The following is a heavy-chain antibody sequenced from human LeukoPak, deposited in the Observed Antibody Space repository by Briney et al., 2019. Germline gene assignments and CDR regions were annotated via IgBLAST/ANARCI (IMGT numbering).Heavy chain of an antibody. Sequence: PSQTLSLTCAVSGGSISSGGYSWSWIRQPPGKGLEWIGYIYYSGSTNYNPSLKSRVTISVDTSKNQFSLKLSSVTAADTAVYYCAGGVGATSFDYWGQGTLVTVSS. CDR3: AGGVGATSFDY. CDR2: IYYSGST. J-gene: IGHJ4*02. CDR1: GGSISSGGYS. V-gene: IGHV4-61*08. D-gene: IGHD1-26*01.